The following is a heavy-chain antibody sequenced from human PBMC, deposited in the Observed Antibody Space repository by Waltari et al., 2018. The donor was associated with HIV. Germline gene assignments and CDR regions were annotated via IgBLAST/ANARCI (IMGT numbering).Heavy chain of an antibody. D-gene: IGHD6-13*01. CDR3: ARNPPPGKPLVGTGWFDP. CDR2: IYYSGST. Sequence: QVQLQESGPGLVKPSATLSLTCTVPGGSIRSFYCSWIRQPPGKGLEWIGYIYYSGSTNYNPSLKSRVTISVDTSKNQFSLKVTSVTAADTALYYCARNPPPGKPLVGTGWFDPWGQGTLVTVSS. J-gene: IGHJ5*02. CDR1: GGSIRSFY. V-gene: IGHV4-59*01.